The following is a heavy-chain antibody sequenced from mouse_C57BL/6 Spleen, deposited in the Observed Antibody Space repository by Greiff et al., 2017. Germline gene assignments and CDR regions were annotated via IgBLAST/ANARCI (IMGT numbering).Heavy chain of an antibody. CDR3: ATYYDYDAGYYFDY. V-gene: IGHV3-6*01. Sequence: ESGPGLVKPSQSLSLTCSVTGYSITSGYYWNWIRQFPGNKLEWMGYISYDGSNNYNPSLKNRISITRDTSKNQFFLKLNSVTTEDTATYYCATYYDYDAGYYFDYWGQGTTLTVSS. CDR1: GYSITSGYY. CDR2: ISYDGSN. D-gene: IGHD2-4*01. J-gene: IGHJ2*01.